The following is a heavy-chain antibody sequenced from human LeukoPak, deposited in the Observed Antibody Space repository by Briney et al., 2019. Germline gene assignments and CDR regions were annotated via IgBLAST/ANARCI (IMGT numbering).Heavy chain of an antibody. J-gene: IGHJ6*03. CDR2: ISAYNGNT. CDR3: ARDRLDGGYHDYYYYYMDV. Sequence: GASVKVSCKASGYTFTSYGISWVRQAPGQGLEWMGWISAYNGNTNYAQKLQGRVTMTTDTSTSTAYMELRSLRSDDTAVYYCARDRLDGGYHDYYYYYMDVWGKGTTVTVSS. D-gene: IGHD5-12*01. V-gene: IGHV1-18*01. CDR1: GYTFTSYG.